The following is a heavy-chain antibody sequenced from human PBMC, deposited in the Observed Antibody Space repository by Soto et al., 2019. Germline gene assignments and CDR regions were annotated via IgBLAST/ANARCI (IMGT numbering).Heavy chain of an antibody. Sequence: QVQLVESGGGVVQPGRSLRLSCAASGFTFSSYAMHWVRQAPGKGLEWVAVISYDGSNKYYADSVKGRFTISRDNSKNTLYLQMNSLRAEDTAVYYCAWARSYRLDAFDIWGQGTMVTVSS. V-gene: IGHV3-30-3*01. J-gene: IGHJ3*02. CDR3: AWARSYRLDAFDI. CDR1: GFTFSSYA. D-gene: IGHD3-16*02. CDR2: ISYDGSNK.